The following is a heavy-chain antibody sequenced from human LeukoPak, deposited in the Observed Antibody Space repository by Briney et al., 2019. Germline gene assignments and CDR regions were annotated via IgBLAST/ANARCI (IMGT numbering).Heavy chain of an antibody. CDR1: GFTFSSYA. Sequence: PGGSLRLSCAASGFTFSSYAMSWVRQAPGKGLEWVSAISGSGGSTYNADSVKGRFTISRDNSKNTLYLQMNSLRAEDTAVYYCAKSWSSSTSPPYNDYWGQGTLVTVSS. D-gene: IGHD2-2*01. CDR2: ISGSGGST. V-gene: IGHV3-23*01. J-gene: IGHJ4*02. CDR3: AKSWSSSTSPPYNDY.